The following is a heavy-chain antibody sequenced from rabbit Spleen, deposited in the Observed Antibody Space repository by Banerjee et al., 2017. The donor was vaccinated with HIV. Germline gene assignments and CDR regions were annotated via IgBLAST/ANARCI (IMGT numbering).Heavy chain of an antibody. Sequence: QEQLEESGGDLVKPGASLTLTCKASGFSFSDRDVICWVRQAPGKGLEWIACINTATGKAVYATWAKGRFTISKTSSTTVTLQMTSLTAADTATYFCARDLPGVIGWNFNLWGPGTLVTVS. J-gene: IGHJ4*01. D-gene: IGHD1-1*01. V-gene: IGHV1S45*01. CDR3: ARDLPGVIGWNFNL. CDR2: INTATGKA. CDR1: GFSFSDRDV.